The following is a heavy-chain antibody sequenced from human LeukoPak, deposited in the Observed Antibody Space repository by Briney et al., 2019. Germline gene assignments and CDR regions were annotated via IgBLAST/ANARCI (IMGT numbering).Heavy chain of an antibody. V-gene: IGHV3-30*04. D-gene: IGHD2-15*01. CDR3: ARDGGFGGSCSLFDY. CDR2: IHYEGCNK. CDR1: GFTLSNYA. J-gene: IGHJ4*02. Sequence: GGSLRLSCPASGFTLSNYAMHWVRQAPGKGLEWVGVIHYEGCNKYYADSVKGRFTISRDNSKNAVYLQMNSLRGEDTAVYYCARDGGFGGSCSLFDYWGQGTLVTVSS.